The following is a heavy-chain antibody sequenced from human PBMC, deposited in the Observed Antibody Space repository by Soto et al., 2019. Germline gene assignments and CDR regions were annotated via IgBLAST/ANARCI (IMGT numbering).Heavy chain of an antibody. V-gene: IGHV4-31*03. D-gene: IGHD2-21*01. J-gene: IGHJ3*02. CDR1: GGSISSGGYY. CDR3: ARGGVVLMLAFDI. Sequence: QVQLQESGPGLVKTSQTLSLTCTVSGGSISSGGYYWSWIRQHPGKGLEWIGYIYYSGSTYYNPSRKGRVTLSVDTSKTQFARKLSCVTAADTSVYYCARGGVVLMLAFDIWGQGTMVTVSS. CDR2: IYYSGST.